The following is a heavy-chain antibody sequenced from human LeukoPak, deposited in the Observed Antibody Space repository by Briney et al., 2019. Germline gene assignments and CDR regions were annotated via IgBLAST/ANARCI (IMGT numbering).Heavy chain of an antibody. V-gene: IGHV4-59*12. J-gene: IGHJ4*02. Sequence: PSETLSLTCTVSGGSISSYYWSWIRQPPGKGLEWIGYIYYSGSTNYNPSLKSRVTISVDTSKNQFSLKLSSVTAADTAVYYCARGPSWRYSTKYYFDYWGQGTLVTVSS. CDR3: ARGPSWRYSTKYYFDY. CDR1: GGSISSYY. D-gene: IGHD6-13*01. CDR2: IYYSGST.